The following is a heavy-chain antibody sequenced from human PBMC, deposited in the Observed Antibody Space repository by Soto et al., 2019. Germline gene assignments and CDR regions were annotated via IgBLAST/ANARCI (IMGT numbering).Heavy chain of an antibody. CDR2: INPNSGGT. CDR1: GYTFTSYD. CDR3: ARGGAVAGSSYYFDY. V-gene: IGHV1-2*04. Sequence: ASVKVSCKASGYTFTSYDINWVRQATGQGLEWMGWINPNSGGTNYAQKFQGWVTMTRDTSISTAYMELSRLRSDDTAVYYCARGGAVAGSSYYFDYWGQGTLVTVSS. J-gene: IGHJ4*02. D-gene: IGHD6-19*01.